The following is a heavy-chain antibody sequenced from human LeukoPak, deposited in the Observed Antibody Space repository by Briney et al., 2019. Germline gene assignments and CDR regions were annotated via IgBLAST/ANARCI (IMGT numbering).Heavy chain of an antibody. J-gene: IGHJ3*02. V-gene: IGHV3-21*01. CDR2: ISSSSSYI. D-gene: IGHD3-10*01. CDR3: ARDAQLLWYAFDI. CDR1: GFTFSSYS. Sequence: PGGSLRLSCAASGFTFSSYSMNWVRQAPGKGLEWVSSISSSSSYIYYADSVKGRFTISRDNAKNSLYLQMNSLRAEDTAVYCCARDAQLLWYAFDIWGQGTMVTVSS.